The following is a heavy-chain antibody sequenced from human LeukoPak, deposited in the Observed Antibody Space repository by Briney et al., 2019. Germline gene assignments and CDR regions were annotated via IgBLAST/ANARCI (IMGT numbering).Heavy chain of an antibody. J-gene: IGHJ4*02. CDR2: ISGSGGST. D-gene: IGHD3-10*01. CDR1: GFTFSSYA. Sequence: GSLRLSCAASGFTFSSYAMSWVRQAPGKGLEWVSAISGSGGSTYYADSVKGRFTISRDNSKNTLYLQMNSLRAEDTAVYYCARDKTYGVYFDYWGQGTLVTVSS. V-gene: IGHV3-23*01. CDR3: ARDKTYGVYFDY.